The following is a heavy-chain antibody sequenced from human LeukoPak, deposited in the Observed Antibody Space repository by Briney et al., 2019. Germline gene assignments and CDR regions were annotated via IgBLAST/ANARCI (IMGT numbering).Heavy chain of an antibody. CDR3: AKDSEYYYDSSGYYGD. J-gene: IGHJ4*02. V-gene: IGHV3-43*02. CDR1: GFTFDDYA. Sequence: GGSLRLSCAASGFTFDDYAMHWVRQAPGKGLEWVSLISGDGGSTYYADSVKGRFTISRDNSKNSLYLQMNSLRTEDTALYYCAKDSEYYYDSSGYYGDWGQGTLVTVSP. CDR2: ISGDGGST. D-gene: IGHD3-22*01.